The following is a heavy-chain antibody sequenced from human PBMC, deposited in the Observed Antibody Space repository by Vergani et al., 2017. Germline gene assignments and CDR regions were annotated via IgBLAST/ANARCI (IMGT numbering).Heavy chain of an antibody. CDR1: GFTFSSYG. J-gene: IGHJ4*02. CDR3: ARDADTAMVVYYFDY. V-gene: IGHV3-33*01. D-gene: IGHD5-18*01. CDR2: IWYDGSNK. Sequence: QVQLVESGGGVVQPGRSLRLSCAASGFTFSSYGMHWVRQAPGKGLEWVAVIWYDGSNKYYADSVKGRFTISRDNSKNPLYLQMNSLRAEDTAVYYCARDADTAMVVYYFDYWGQGTLVTVSS.